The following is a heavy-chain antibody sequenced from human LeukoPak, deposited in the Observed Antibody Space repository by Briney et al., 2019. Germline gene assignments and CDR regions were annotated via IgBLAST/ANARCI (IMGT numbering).Heavy chain of an antibody. CDR3: ARDPITMIVVQDAFDI. V-gene: IGHV4-39*07. CDR1: GGSISSSSYY. CDR2: IYYSGST. J-gene: IGHJ3*02. Sequence: SETLSLTCTVSGGSISSSSYYWGWIRQPPGKGLEWIGSIYYSGSTYYKPSLKSRVSISVDTPKNQFSLKLTSVTAADTAVYYCARDPITMIVVQDAFDIWGQGTVVTVSS. D-gene: IGHD3-22*01.